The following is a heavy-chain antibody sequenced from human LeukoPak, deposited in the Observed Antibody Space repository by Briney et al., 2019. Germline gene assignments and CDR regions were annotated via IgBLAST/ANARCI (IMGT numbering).Heavy chain of an antibody. CDR1: GFSFSSSA. J-gene: IGHJ6*02. V-gene: IGHV3-23*01. Sequence: GGSLRLSCAAFGFSFSSSAMSWVRQAPGKGLEWVSAISGSGGNTYYAGSVKGRFTIFRDNSKNMLYLQMNSLRAEDTALYYCASQKANFYDSSGDVWGQGTTVTVSS. CDR2: ISGSGGNT. CDR3: ASQKANFYDSSGDV. D-gene: IGHD3-22*01.